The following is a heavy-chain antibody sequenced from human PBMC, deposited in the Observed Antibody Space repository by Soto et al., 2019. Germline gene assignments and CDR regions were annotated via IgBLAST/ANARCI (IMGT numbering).Heavy chain of an antibody. J-gene: IGHJ1*01. CDR3: ARGRYCSSTSCPYYFQH. Sequence: PSETLSLTCAVYGGSFSGYYWSWIRQPPGKGLEWIGEINHSGSTNYNPSLKSRVTISVDTSKNQFSLKLSSVTAADTAVYYCARGRYCSSTSCPYYFQHWGQGTLVTVSS. CDR1: GGSFSGYY. CDR2: INHSGST. D-gene: IGHD2-2*01. V-gene: IGHV4-34*01.